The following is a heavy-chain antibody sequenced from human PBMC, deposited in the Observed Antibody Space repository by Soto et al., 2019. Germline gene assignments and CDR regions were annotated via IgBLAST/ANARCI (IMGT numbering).Heavy chain of an antibody. D-gene: IGHD3-22*01. CDR1: GGSISSYY. J-gene: IGHJ5*02. V-gene: IGHV4-59*01. Sequence: SETLSLTCTVSGGSISSYYWSWIRQPPGKGLEWIGYIYYSGSTNYNPSLKSRVTISVDTSKNQFSLKLSSVTAADTAVYYCAGEYYYDSSGYYSPWGNWFDPWGQGTLVTV. CDR2: IYYSGST. CDR3: AGEYYYDSSGYYSPWGNWFDP.